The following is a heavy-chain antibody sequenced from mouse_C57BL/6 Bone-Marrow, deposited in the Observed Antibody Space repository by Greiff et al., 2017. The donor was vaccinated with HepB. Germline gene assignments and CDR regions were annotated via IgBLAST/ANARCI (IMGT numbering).Heavy chain of an antibody. V-gene: IGHV1-26*01. CDR2: INPNNGGT. CDR1: GYTFTDYY. CDR3: ARNPSFYDYDGAYYFDY. Sequence: EVQLQQSGPELVKPGASVKISCKASGYTFTDYYMNWVKQSHGKSLEWIGDINPNNGGTSYNQKFKGKATLTVDKSSRTTYMELRSLTSEDSAIYYYARNPSFYDYDGAYYFDYWGQGTTLTVSS. D-gene: IGHD2-4*01. J-gene: IGHJ2*01.